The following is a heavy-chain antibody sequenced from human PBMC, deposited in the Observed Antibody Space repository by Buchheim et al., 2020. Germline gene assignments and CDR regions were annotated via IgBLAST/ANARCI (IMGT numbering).Heavy chain of an antibody. Sequence: QVQLQESGPGLVKPSETLSLTCTVSGGSISSNYWSWIRQPPGKGLEWVGYTSYSGITNYNPPLKSRVTMSLDTSKNQFSLKLISVTAADTAVYYCTRDGSSSGWYLDYWGQGTL. V-gene: IGHV4-59*01. CDR3: TRDGSSSGWYLDY. J-gene: IGHJ4*02. CDR1: GGSISSNY. CDR2: TSYSGIT. D-gene: IGHD6-19*01.